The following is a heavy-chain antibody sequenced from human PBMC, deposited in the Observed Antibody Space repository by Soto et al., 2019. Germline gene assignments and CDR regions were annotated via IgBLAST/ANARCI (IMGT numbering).Heavy chain of an antibody. CDR3: ARDPYVWGSYRTFDY. V-gene: IGHV1-18*04. J-gene: IGHJ4*02. CDR1: GYTFTSYG. Sequence: ASVKVSCKASGYTFTSYGISWVRQAPGQGLEWMGWISAYNGNTNYAQKLQGRVTMTTDTSTSTAYMELRSLRSDDTAVYYCARDPYVWGSYRTFDYWGQGTLVTVSS. D-gene: IGHD3-16*02. CDR2: ISAYNGNT.